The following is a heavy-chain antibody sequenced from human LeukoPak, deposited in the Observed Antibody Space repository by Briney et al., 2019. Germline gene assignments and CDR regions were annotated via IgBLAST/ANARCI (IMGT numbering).Heavy chain of an antibody. Sequence: GGSLRLSCAASGFTFSSYGMHWVRQAPGKGLEWVAVISYDGSNKYYADSVKGRFTISRDNSKNTLYLQMNSLRAEDTAVYYCAKEGRDGYSPFDDWGQGTLVTVSS. J-gene: IGHJ4*02. CDR1: GFTFSSYG. CDR3: AKEGRDGYSPFDD. V-gene: IGHV3-30*18. D-gene: IGHD5-24*01. CDR2: ISYDGSNK.